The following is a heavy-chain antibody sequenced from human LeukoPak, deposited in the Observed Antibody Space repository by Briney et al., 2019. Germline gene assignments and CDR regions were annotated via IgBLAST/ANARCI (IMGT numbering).Heavy chain of an antibody. CDR2: VDPGDGEA. V-gene: IGHV1-69-2*01. Sequence: VKVSCKASGYTFTDFFIHWVQQAPGKGLEWMGHVDPGDGEAEYADKVQRRVTFTADTSTGTVFMDVSSLTSGDSAVYYCAKVSSTLAAAGALSFDYWGQGTLVIVSS. D-gene: IGHD6-13*01. CDR1: GYTFTDFF. J-gene: IGHJ4*02. CDR3: AKVSSTLAAAGALSFDY.